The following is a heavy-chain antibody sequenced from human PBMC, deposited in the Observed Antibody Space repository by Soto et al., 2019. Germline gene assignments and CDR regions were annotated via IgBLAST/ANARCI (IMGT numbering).Heavy chain of an antibody. CDR2: ISSDETNE. Sequence: PGGYLRLSFAAFGFTFSTSGIHWVRQDPGKGLDWFAGISSDETNEDYADSVRGRFTISRDNSKKTLYLQMNSLRAEDTAVYYCARGLIKLEGGAFDILPRGTLVTVS. V-gene: IGHV3-33*01. J-gene: IGHJ3*02. D-gene: IGHD3-16*01. CDR1: GFTFSTSG. CDR3: ARGLIKLEGGAFDI.